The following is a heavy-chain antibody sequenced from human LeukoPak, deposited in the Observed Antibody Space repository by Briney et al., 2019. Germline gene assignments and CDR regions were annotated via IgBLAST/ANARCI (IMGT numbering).Heavy chain of an antibody. CDR1: RFTFTSHW. CDR2: IKQDGSEK. CDR3: ARAGYWAFDY. Sequence: GGSLRLSCAASRFTFTSHWMSWVRQAPGKGLEWVAHIKQDGSEKYYVDSVKGRFTISRDNAKNSLYLQMNSLRAEDTAVYYCARAGYWAFDYWGQGTLVTVSS. V-gene: IGHV3-7*03. D-gene: IGHD6-13*01. J-gene: IGHJ4*02.